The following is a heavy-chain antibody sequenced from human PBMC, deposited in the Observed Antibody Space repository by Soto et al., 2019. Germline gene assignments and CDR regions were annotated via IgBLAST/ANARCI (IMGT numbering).Heavy chain of an antibody. CDR1: GGSISSSNW. Sequence: QVQLQESGPGLVKPSGTLSLTCAVSGGSISSSNWWSWVRQPPGKGLEWIGEIYHSGSTNYNPSLKSRVTISVEKSKKQFSRKLSSVTAADTAVYYCARVSGSYYYGMDVWGQGTTVTVSS. CDR2: IYHSGST. V-gene: IGHV4-4*02. D-gene: IGHD1-26*01. J-gene: IGHJ6*02. CDR3: ARVSGSYYYGMDV.